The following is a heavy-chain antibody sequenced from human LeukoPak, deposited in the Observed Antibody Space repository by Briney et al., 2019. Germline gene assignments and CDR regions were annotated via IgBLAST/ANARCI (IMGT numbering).Heavy chain of an antibody. D-gene: IGHD3-10*01. V-gene: IGHV1-69*13. Sequence: SVKVSCKASGGTFSSYAISWVRQAPGQGLEWMGGIIPIFGTANYAQKFQGRVTITADESTSTAYMELSSPRSEDTAVYYCAGPKDYYGSGSYLLRYAFNIWGQGTMVTDSS. J-gene: IGHJ3*02. CDR3: AGPKDYYGSGSYLLRYAFNI. CDR1: GGTFSSYA. CDR2: IIPIFGTA.